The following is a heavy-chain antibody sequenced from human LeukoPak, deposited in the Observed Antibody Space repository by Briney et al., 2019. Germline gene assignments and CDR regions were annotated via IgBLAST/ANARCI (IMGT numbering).Heavy chain of an antibody. CDR2: IRSKIYGGTT. V-gene: IGHV3-49*03. Sequence: RPGGSLGLSCTASGFTFDNYAMSWFRQAPGKGLEWVGFIRSKIYGGTTEYAASVKGRLTISREDSKSIAYLQMTSLKSEDTAVYYCVRYSGDADYWGQGTLVTVSS. J-gene: IGHJ4*02. D-gene: IGHD5-12*01. CDR3: VRYSGDADY. CDR1: GFTFDNYA.